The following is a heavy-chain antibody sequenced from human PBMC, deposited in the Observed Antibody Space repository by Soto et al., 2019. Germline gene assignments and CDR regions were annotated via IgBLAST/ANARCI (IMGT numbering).Heavy chain of an antibody. D-gene: IGHD5-18*01. CDR2: ISGSNNYI. CDR1: GFTFNTYS. V-gene: IGHV3-21*01. CDR3: VRAPNYIYVSDAFDM. J-gene: IGHJ3*02. Sequence: GGSRRLSCAASGFTFNTYSMNWVRQAPGKGLEWVSCISGSNNYIYYADSVKGRFTISRDNAKNPLYLQLNSLRAEDTAVYYCVRAPNYIYVSDAFDMWGQGTMVTVSS.